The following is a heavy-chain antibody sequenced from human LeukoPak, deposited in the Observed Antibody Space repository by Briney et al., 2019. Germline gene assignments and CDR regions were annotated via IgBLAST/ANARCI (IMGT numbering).Heavy chain of an antibody. V-gene: IGHV3-23*01. D-gene: IGHD2-2*01. CDR1: GFSFSTYA. Sequence: HPGGSLRLSCAASGFSFSTYAMNWVRQGPGKGLEWVATISGSGYTTYYADSVKGRFTISRDNSKNTLFLQMDSLRAEDTAGFFCARYCSSSTCQGSSYYFGMDVWGQGTTVTVSS. J-gene: IGHJ6*02. CDR2: ISGSGYTT. CDR3: ARYCSSSTCQGSSYYFGMDV.